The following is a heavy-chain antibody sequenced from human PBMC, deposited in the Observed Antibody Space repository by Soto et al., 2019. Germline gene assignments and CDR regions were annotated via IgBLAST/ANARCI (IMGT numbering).Heavy chain of an antibody. Sequence: EVQLVECGGGLAQPGRSLRHSCAASGFTFSSYSMNWVRQAPGKGLEWVSYISSSSSTIYYADSVKGRFTISRDNAKNSLYLQMNSLRAEDTAVYYCARATAAGWGQGTLVIVSS. D-gene: IGHD6-25*01. CDR2: ISSSSSTI. V-gene: IGHV3-48*01. J-gene: IGHJ4*02. CDR1: GFTFSSYS. CDR3: ARATAAG.